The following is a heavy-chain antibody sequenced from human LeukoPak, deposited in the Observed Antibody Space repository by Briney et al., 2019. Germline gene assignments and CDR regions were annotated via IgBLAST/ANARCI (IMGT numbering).Heavy chain of an antibody. CDR2: INAGNGNT. J-gene: IGHJ4*02. V-gene: IGHV1-3*01. D-gene: IGHD1-26*01. CDR1: GYTFTSYA. Sequence: ASVKVSCKASGYTFTSYAMHWVRQAPGQRLEWMGWINAGNGNTKYSQKFQGRVTITRVTSASTAYMELSSLRSEDTAVYYCAKVAVGATLLFDYWGQGTLVTVSS. CDR3: AKVAVGATLLFDY.